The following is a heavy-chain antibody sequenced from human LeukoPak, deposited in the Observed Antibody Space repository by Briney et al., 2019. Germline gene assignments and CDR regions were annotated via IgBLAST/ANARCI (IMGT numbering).Heavy chain of an antibody. V-gene: IGHV3-23*01. CDR2: ISGGGGST. J-gene: IGHJ4*02. Sequence: GGSLRLSCAASGFTFSSYSMNWVRQAPGKGLEWVSAISGGGGSTHYADSVKGRFTISRDNSKNTLYLQMNSLRAEDTAVYYCAKEGTGSSSPFGYWGQGTLVTVSS. CDR3: AKEGTGSSSPFGY. D-gene: IGHD1-26*01. CDR1: GFTFSSYS.